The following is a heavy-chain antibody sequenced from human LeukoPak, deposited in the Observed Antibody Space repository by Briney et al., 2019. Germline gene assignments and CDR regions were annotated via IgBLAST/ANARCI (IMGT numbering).Heavy chain of an antibody. CDR1: GFVFSSYP. Sequence: GGSLRLSCAASGFVFSSYPMHWVRQTPDKGLEWLAVMCCDGNNVYYADSLKGRFTISRDNSKNTLYLQINTLRAEDTAVYYCANRPLDYWGQGTLVTVSS. J-gene: IGHJ4*02. CDR3: ANRPLDY. V-gene: IGHV3-33*06. CDR2: MCCDGNNV.